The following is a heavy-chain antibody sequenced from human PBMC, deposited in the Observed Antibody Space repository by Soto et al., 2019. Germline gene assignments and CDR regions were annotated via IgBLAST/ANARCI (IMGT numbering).Heavy chain of an antibody. J-gene: IGHJ4*02. CDR3: TTDQGRDY. CDR1: GFTFSNAW. Sequence: GGSLRLSCAASGFTFSNAWMSWVRQAPGKGLEWVGRIKSKTDGRTTDYAAPVKGRFTISRDDSKNTLYLQMNSLKTEDTAVYYCTTDQGRDYWGQGTLVTVSS. V-gene: IGHV3-15*01. CDR2: IKSKTDGRTT.